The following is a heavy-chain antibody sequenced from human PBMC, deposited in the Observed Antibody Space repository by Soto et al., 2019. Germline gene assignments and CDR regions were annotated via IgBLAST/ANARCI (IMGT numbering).Heavy chain of an antibody. Sequence: SVKVSCKASGGTFSSYAISWVRQAPGQGLEWMGGIIPIFGTANYAQKFQGRVTITADKSTSTAYMELSSLRSEDTAVYYCARAARLGYCSGGSCYSWFSVPFDPWGQGTLVTVSS. CDR3: ARAARLGYCSGGSCYSWFSVPFDP. D-gene: IGHD2-15*01. V-gene: IGHV1-69*06. J-gene: IGHJ5*02. CDR2: IIPIFGTA. CDR1: GGTFSSYA.